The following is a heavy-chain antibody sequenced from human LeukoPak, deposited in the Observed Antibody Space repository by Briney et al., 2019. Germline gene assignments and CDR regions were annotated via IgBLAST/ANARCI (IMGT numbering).Heavy chain of an antibody. CDR3: ARIVWGQQLVPPLYYYYGMDV. CDR2: IDWDDDK. Sequence: SGPTLVNPTQTLTLTCTFSGFSLSTSGMCASWIRQPPGKALEWLARIDWDDDKYYSTSLKTRLTISKDTSKNQVVLTMTNMDPVDTATYYCARIVWGQQLVPPLYYYYGMDVWGQGTTVTVSS. D-gene: IGHD6-13*01. V-gene: IGHV2-70*11. J-gene: IGHJ6*02. CDR1: GFSLSTSGMC.